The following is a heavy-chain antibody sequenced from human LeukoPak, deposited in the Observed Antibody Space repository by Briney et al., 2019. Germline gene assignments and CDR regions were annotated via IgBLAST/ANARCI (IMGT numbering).Heavy chain of an antibody. D-gene: IGHD3-10*01. J-gene: IGHJ4*02. V-gene: IGHV4-59*12. CDR1: GGSISSYY. Sequence: SETLSLTCNVSGGSISSYYWSWIRQPPGKGLEWIGYIYYSGSTNYNPSLKSRVTMSVDTSKNQFSLKLSSVTAADTAVYYCARSPYPRGPNFDYWGQGTLVTVSS. CDR2: IYYSGST. CDR3: ARSPYPRGPNFDY.